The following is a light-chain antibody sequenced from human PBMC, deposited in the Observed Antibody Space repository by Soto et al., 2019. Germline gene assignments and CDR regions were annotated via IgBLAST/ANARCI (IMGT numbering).Light chain of an antibody. V-gene: IGKV3-11*01. Sequence: EIMLTQSPATLSLSPGETASLSCRASQSVTTYLAWYQQKPGQAPSLLIYDASTRATGVPARFSGSGSGTDFTLTISSLEPEDFAVYYCQQRSNWPPIITFGPGTRVDLK. CDR2: DAS. CDR3: QQRSNWPPIIT. CDR1: QSVTTY. J-gene: IGKJ3*01.